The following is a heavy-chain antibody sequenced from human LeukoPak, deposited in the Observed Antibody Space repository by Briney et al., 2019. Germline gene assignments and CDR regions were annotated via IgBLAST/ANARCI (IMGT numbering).Heavy chain of an antibody. J-gene: IGHJ5*02. Sequence: GGSLRLSCAASGFTFSSYWMSWVRQAPGKGLEWVANIKQDGSEKYYVDSVKGRFTISRDNAKNSLYLQMNSLRAEDTAVYYCARGSSVLLWFGELSWFDPWGQGTLVTVSS. CDR2: IKQDGSEK. CDR1: GFTFSSYW. D-gene: IGHD3-10*01. CDR3: ARGSSVLLWFGELSWFDP. V-gene: IGHV3-7*01.